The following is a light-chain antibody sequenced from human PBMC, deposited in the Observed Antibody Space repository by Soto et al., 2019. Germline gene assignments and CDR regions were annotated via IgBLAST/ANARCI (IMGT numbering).Light chain of an antibody. V-gene: IGKV3-20*01. CDR1: QSVSSNY. Sequence: EIVLTQSPGTLSLSPGEGATLSCRASQSVSSNYLAWYQQKPGQAPRLLIYGASSRATGIPDRFSGSGSGTDFTLTISRLEHEDFEVYSCQQYGSSRWTLGQGTKVDIK. CDR3: QQYGSSRWT. J-gene: IGKJ1*01. CDR2: GAS.